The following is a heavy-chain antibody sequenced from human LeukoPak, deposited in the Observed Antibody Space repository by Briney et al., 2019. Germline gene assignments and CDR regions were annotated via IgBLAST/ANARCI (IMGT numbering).Heavy chain of an antibody. V-gene: IGHV3-33*01. CDR3: ARNYGSGTYVGN. CDR2: IWSDGSKK. CDR1: GFTFNILG. D-gene: IGHD3-10*01. J-gene: IGHJ4*02. Sequence: GGSLRLSCAASGFTFNILGMHWVRQSPGKGLEWVAVIWSDGSKKYYADSVKGRFTISRDDSKSTLFLQMSSLRVEDTAVYYCARNYGSGTYVGNWGQGTLVTVSS.